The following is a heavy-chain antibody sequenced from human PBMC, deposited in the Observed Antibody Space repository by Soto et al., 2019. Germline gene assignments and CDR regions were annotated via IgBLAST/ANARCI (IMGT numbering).Heavy chain of an antibody. D-gene: IGHD3-3*01. J-gene: IGHJ5*02. Sequence: SETLSLTCTVSGGSISSSSYYWGWIRQPPGKGLEWIGSIYYSGSTYYNPSLKSRVTISVDTSKNQFSLKLSSVTAADTAVYYCARQSDYIDIWGEYNWFDPWGQGTLVTVSS. CDR3: ARQSDYIDIWGEYNWFDP. CDR2: IYYSGST. V-gene: IGHV4-39*01. CDR1: GGSISSSSYY.